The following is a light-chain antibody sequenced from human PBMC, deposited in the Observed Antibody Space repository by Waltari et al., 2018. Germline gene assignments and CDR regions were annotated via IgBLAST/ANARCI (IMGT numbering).Light chain of an antibody. J-gene: IGLJ2*01. CDR2: GNS. Sequence: QSVLTQPPSVSGAPGQRVTISCTGSRSNIGAGYDVHWYQQLPGTAPKLLMYGNSNRPSGVPDRFSGSKSGTSASLAITGLQAEDEAHYYCQSYDSSLSGFVVFGGGTKLTVL. CDR1: RSNIGAGYD. V-gene: IGLV1-40*01. CDR3: QSYDSSLSGFVV.